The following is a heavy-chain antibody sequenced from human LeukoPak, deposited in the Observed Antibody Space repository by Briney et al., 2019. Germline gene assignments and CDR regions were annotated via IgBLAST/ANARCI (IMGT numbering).Heavy chain of an antibody. CDR2: IYYSGST. Sequence: PSETLSLTCTVSGGSISSSSYYWGWIRQPPGKGLEWIGNIYYSGSTNYNPSLKSRVTISVDTSKNQFSLKLSSVTAADTAVYYCARRLLATTGYYYMDVWGKGTTVTVSS. D-gene: IGHD1-26*01. CDR1: GGSISSSSYY. V-gene: IGHV4-61*05. J-gene: IGHJ6*03. CDR3: ARRLLATTGYYYMDV.